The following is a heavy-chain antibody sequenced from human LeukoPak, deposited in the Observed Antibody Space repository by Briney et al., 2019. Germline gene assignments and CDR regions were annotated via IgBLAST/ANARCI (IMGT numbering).Heavy chain of an antibody. CDR1: GFIFSSYA. CDR3: ARDLGDKYSSSPLDY. D-gene: IGHD6-13*01. V-gene: IGHV3-23*01. CDR2: IRDSGGGT. Sequence: ETGGSLRLSCAASGFIFSSYAMNWVRQAPGKGLEWVSVIRDSGGGTYYADSVKGRFTISRDNSKNTLYLQMNSLRAEDTAVYYCARDLGDKYSSSPLDYWGQGTLVTVSS. J-gene: IGHJ4*02.